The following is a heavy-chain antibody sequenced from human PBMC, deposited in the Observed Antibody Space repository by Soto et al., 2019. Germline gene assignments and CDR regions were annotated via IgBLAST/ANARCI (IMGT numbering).Heavy chain of an antibody. J-gene: IGHJ4*02. V-gene: IGHV3-33*01. CDR1: GFPFSSYG. CDR3: ARARESPEQWLAFDY. Sequence: GGSLRLSCAASGFPFSSYGMHWVRQAPGKGLEWVAVIWYDGSNKYYADSVKGRFTISRDNSKNTLYLQMNSLRAEDTAVYYCARARESPEQWLAFDYWGQGTLVTVSS. D-gene: IGHD6-19*01. CDR2: IWYDGSNK.